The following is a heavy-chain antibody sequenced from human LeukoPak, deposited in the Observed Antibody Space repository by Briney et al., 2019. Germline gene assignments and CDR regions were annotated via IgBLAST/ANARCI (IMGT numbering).Heavy chain of an antibody. D-gene: IGHD2-21*01. J-gene: IGHJ4*02. CDR1: GGSISSSSYY. CDR2: IYYSGST. Sequence: PSETLSLTCTVSGGSISSSSYYWGWIRQPPGKGLEWIGSIYYSGSTYYNPSLKSRVTISVDTSKNQFSLKLSSVTAADTAVCYCARLHIDKVDYWGQGTLVTVSS. V-gene: IGHV4-39*01. CDR3: ARLHIDKVDY.